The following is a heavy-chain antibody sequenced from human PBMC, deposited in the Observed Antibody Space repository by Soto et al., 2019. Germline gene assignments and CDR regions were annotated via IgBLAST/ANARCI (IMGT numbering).Heavy chain of an antibody. CDR3: ARLIAVANTGNFFDC. D-gene: IGHD6-19*01. CDR2: INAGNGYT. CDR1: GYSFTKYA. J-gene: IGHJ4*02. V-gene: IGHV1-3*01. Sequence: GASVKVSCKASGYSFTKYAMHWVRQAPGQSLEWMGYINAGNGYTQYSQKFLGRVTITRDTSASPTYMELSSLRSEDTAVYYCARLIAVANTGNFFDCWGQGTVVTVSS.